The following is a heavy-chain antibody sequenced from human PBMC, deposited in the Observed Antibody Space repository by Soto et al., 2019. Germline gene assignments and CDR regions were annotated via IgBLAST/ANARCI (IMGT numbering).Heavy chain of an antibody. CDR2: IYHSGST. Sequence: SETLSLTCAVSGYSISSGYYWGWIRQPPGKGLEWIGSIYHSGSTYYNPSLKSRVTISVDTSKNQFSLKLSSVTAADTAVYYYARTRLRWYEYNWFDPWGQGTLVTVS. CDR3: ARTRLRWYEYNWFDP. J-gene: IGHJ5*02. CDR1: GYSISSGYY. D-gene: IGHD4-17*01. V-gene: IGHV4-38-2*01.